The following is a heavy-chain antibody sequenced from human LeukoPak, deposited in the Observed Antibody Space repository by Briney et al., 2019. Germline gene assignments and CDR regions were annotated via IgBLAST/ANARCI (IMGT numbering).Heavy chain of an antibody. J-gene: IGHJ3*02. CDR3: ARDPSGSYYPRVSGALDI. V-gene: IGHV3-69-1*01. CDR1: GFTFTSDA. D-gene: IGHD1-26*01. Sequence: GGSLRLSCVASGFTFTSDAMNWVRQAPGKGLEWVSSTVSRGTTQYADSVKGRFTVSRDNAKNSLYLQMDSLRAEDTAVYYCARDPSGSYYPRVSGALDIWGQGTMVTVSS. CDR2: TVSRGTT.